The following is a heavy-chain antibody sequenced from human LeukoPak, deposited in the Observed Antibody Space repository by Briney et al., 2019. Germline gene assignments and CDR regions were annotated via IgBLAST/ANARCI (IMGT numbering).Heavy chain of an antibody. CDR2: ISAYNGNT. Sequence: ASVKVTCKASGYTFTSYGISWVRQAPGQGLEWMGCISAYNGNTNYAQKLQGRVTMTTDTSTSTAYMELRSLRSDDTAVYYCARDGKDTAIPTSYYYYYMDVWGKGTTVTVSS. V-gene: IGHV1-18*01. D-gene: IGHD5-18*01. CDR1: GYTFTSYG. CDR3: ARDGKDTAIPTSYYYYYMDV. J-gene: IGHJ6*03.